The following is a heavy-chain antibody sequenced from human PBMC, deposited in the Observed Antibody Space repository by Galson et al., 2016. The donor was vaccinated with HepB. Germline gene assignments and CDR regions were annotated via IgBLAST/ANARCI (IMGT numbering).Heavy chain of an antibody. CDR2: ISYEGFNK. J-gene: IGHJ6*02. V-gene: IGHV3-30*18. Sequence: SLRLSCAASGFIFRTYGMHWVRQAPGKGLEWVAIISYEGFNKYYADSVKGRFTISRDNSKNTLYLQMNSLRPEDTAVYSCAKSKDQESVVVLSPRNYALDVWGQGTTVTVSS. CDR1: GFIFRTYG. CDR3: AKSKDQESVVVLSPRNYALDV. D-gene: IGHD2-2*01.